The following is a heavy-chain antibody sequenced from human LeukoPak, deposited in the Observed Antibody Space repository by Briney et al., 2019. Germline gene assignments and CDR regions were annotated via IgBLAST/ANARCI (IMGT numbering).Heavy chain of an antibody. CDR3: ARLYYDSSGYYQICYFDY. D-gene: IGHD3-22*01. J-gene: IGHJ4*02. V-gene: IGHV4-39*01. CDR2: IYYSGST. Sequence: SETPSLTCTVSGGSISSSSYYWGWIRQPPGKGLEWIGSIYYSGSTYYNPSLKSRVTISVDTSKNQFSLNLSSVTAADTAVYYCARLYYDSSGYYQICYFDYWGQGTLVTVSS. CDR1: GGSISSSSYY.